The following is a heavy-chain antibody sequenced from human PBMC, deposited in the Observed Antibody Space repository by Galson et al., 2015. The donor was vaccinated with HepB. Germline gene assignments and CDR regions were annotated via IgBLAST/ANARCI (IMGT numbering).Heavy chain of an antibody. V-gene: IGHV3-11*03. Sequence: SLRLSCAASGFTFSDYYMSWIRQAPGKGLEWVSYISSSSSYTNYADSVKGRFTISRDNAKNSLYLQMNSLRAEDTAVYYCARRLWSGDPIVYWYFDLWGRGTLVTVSS. D-gene: IGHD4-17*01. CDR2: ISSSSSYT. J-gene: IGHJ2*01. CDR3: ARRLWSGDPIVYWYFDL. CDR1: GFTFSDYY.